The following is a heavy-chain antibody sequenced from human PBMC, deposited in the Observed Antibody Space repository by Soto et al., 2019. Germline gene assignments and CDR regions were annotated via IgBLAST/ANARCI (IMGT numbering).Heavy chain of an antibody. CDR1: GGSISSGGYY. D-gene: IGHD2-21*02. CDR2: IYYSGST. J-gene: IGHJ5*02. V-gene: IGHV4-31*03. CDR3: ARSAPVVTAP. Sequence: QVQLQESGPGLVKPSQTLSLTCTVSGGSISSGGYYWSWIRQHPGKGLEWIGYIYYSGSTYYNPSIKSRITIPGDTSTYQSSLKLSSVTAADTAAYYCARSAPVVTAPWGQGTLVTVSS.